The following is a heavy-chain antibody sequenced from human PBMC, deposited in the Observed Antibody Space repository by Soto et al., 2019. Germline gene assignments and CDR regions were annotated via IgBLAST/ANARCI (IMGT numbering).Heavy chain of an antibody. D-gene: IGHD3-10*02. CDR3: VRDSMLHQFDL. V-gene: IGHV3-74*01. Sequence: PGGSLRLSCAGTGFTFSAFWMHWVRHVPGKGLVWVSRSDGDGSGAHYADSVKGRFTISRDNAQRTLYLQMRNLRAEDTGIYFCVRDSMLHQFDLCGQGAPVTVSS. J-gene: IGHJ4*02. CDR1: GFTFSAFW. CDR2: SDGDGSGA.